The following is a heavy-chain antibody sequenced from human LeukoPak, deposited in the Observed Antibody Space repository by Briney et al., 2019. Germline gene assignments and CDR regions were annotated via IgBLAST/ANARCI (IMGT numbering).Heavy chain of an antibody. Sequence: PSETLSLTCSVPGGSVSSSSYYWGWIRQPPGKGLEWIGSIYFSGSTCYNPSLKSRVTMYVDTSKNEFSLRLRSVTAADTAVYYCARQRYQLVSRFDPWGQGTLVTVSS. D-gene: IGHD6-13*01. J-gene: IGHJ5*02. CDR1: GGSVSSSSYY. CDR3: ARQRYQLVSRFDP. V-gene: IGHV4-39*01. CDR2: IYFSGST.